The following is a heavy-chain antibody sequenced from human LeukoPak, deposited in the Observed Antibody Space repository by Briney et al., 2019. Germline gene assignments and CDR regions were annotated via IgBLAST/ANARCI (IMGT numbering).Heavy chain of an antibody. Sequence: ASVKVSCKASGYTFTGYYMHWVRQAPGQGLEWMGWINPNSGGTNYAQKFQGRVTMTRDTSISTAYMELSRLRSDDTAVYYCARDCSSSWYGNFDLWGRGTLVTVSS. V-gene: IGHV1-2*02. CDR3: ARDCSSSWYGNFDL. D-gene: IGHD6-13*01. CDR2: INPNSGGT. CDR1: GYTFTGYY. J-gene: IGHJ2*01.